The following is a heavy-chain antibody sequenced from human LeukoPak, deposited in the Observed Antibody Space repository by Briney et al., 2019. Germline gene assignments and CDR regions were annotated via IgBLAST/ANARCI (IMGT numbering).Heavy chain of an antibody. J-gene: IGHJ4*02. D-gene: IGHD3-9*01. Sequence: GGSLRLSCAASGFTLSSYSMNWVRQAPGKGLEWISYISSVTTTIYYADSVKGRFTISRDSAKNSLCLQMNSLGDEDTAVYYCAKDSAYYWFDYWGQGTLVTVSS. CDR1: GFTLSSYS. CDR3: AKDSAYYWFDY. CDR2: ISSVTTTI. V-gene: IGHV3-48*02.